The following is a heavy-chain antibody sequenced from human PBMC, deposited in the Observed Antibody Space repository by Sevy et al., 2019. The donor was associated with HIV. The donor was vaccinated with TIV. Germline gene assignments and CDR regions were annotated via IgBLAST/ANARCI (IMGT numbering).Heavy chain of an antibody. CDR3: ARDGGYSIKWYPLY. D-gene: IGHD6-13*01. J-gene: IGHJ4*01. Sequence: GESLKISCAASGFAFSSHAMHWVRQAPGKGLEWVAVISNEGTETFYAASVEGRFTISRDNSKSMLSLQINSLRPEDTAVYYCARDGGYSIKWYPLYWGHGTLVTVSS. V-gene: IGHV3-30-3*01. CDR2: ISNEGTET. CDR1: GFAFSSHA.